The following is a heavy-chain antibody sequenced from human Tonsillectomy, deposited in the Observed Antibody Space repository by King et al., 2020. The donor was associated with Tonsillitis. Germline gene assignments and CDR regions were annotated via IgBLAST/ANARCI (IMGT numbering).Heavy chain of an antibody. J-gene: IGHJ4*02. CDR3: AKAPAGSSSSGADY. CDR2: ISWNSGSI. V-gene: IGHV3-9*01. Sequence: VQSGRSLRLSCAASGFTFDDYAMHWVRQAPGKGLEWVSGISWNSGSIDYADSVKCRFTISRDNAKNSLYLQMNSLRAEDTALYYCAKAPAGSSSSGADYWGQGTLVTVSS. CDR1: GFTFDDYA. D-gene: IGHD6-6*01.